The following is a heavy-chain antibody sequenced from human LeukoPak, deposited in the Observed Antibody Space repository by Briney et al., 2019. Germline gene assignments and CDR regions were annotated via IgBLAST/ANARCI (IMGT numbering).Heavy chain of an antibody. J-gene: IGHJ4*02. D-gene: IGHD3-10*01. CDR3: AMNNYYGSGSFDY. V-gene: IGHV3-66*01. CDR1: GFTVSSNY. CDR2: IYSGGST. Sequence: GGSPRLSCAASGFTVSSNYMSWVRQAPGKGLEWVSVIYSGGSTYYADSVKGRFTISRDNSKNTLYLQMNSLRAEDTAVYYCAMNNYYGSGSFDYWGQGTLVTVSS.